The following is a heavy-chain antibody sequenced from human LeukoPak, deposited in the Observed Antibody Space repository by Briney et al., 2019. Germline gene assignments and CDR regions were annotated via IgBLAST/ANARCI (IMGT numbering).Heavy chain of an antibody. CDR1: GFTVSNNY. CDR2: IYSVGST. D-gene: IGHD3-10*01. V-gene: IGHV3-53*01. Sequence: GGSLRLSCAVSGFTVSNNYMSWVRQAPGKGLEWVSVIYSVGSTYYADSVKGRFTISRDNSKNTLYLQMNSLRGEDTAVYYCARDPDITMVRGVPFDYWGQGTLVTVS. CDR3: ARDPDITMVRGVPFDY. J-gene: IGHJ4*02.